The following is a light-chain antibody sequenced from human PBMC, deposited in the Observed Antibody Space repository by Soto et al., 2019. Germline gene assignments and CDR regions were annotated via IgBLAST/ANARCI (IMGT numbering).Light chain of an antibody. CDR2: AAS. Sequence: DIQMTQSPSSLSASVGDTVTISCRSSQDVGRWLSWYQQKPGKAPKILIFAASSLQSGVPLRFSGSGSGTDFTLTITSLQSEDFATYYCQHAKSFPVTFGQGTRREIK. V-gene: IGKV1D-12*01. CDR1: QDVGRW. CDR3: QHAKSFPVT. J-gene: IGKJ5*01.